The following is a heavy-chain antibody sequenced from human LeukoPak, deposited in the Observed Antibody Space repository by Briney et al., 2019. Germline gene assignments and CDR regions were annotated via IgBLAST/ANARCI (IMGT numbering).Heavy chain of an antibody. CDR3: ARTSHYVDIAATIPYGIYYFDY. Sequence: ASVKVSCKASGYTFTGYYMHWVRQAPGQGLEWVGWINPKNGGSNYAQKFQGRVTMTRDRSISTAYMELRSLRSDDTAVYYCARTSHYVDIAATIPYGIYYFDYWGQGTLVTVSS. CDR2: INPKNGGS. D-gene: IGHD5-12*01. J-gene: IGHJ4*02. CDR1: GYTFTGYY. V-gene: IGHV1-2*02.